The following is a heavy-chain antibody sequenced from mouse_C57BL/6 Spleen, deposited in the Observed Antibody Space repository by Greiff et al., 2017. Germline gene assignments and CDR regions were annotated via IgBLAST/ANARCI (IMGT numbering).Heavy chain of an antibody. Sequence: EVHLVESAAGLVKPGGSLKLSCAASGFTFSSYAMSWVRQTPEQRLEWVAYISRGGDYIYYADTVKGRFTISRNNDRNTLYLQMSSLKSEDTAMYYCTREAGDAMDDGGQGTSVTVSS. CDR1: GFTFSSYA. J-gene: IGHJ4*01. CDR2: ISRGGDYI. V-gene: IGHV5-9-1*02. CDR3: TREAGDAMDD.